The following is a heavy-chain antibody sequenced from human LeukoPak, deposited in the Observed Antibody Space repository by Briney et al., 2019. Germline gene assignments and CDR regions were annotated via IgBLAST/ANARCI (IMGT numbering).Heavy chain of an antibody. CDR2: INPSGGST. CDR1: GYTFTSYY. J-gene: IGHJ5*02. V-gene: IGHV1-46*01. D-gene: IGHD6-13*01. CDR3: ASVGKPYSSSWYERPVDNWFDP. Sequence: ASVKVSCKASGYTFTSYYMHWVRQAPGQGLEWMGIINPSGGSTSYAQKFQGRVTMTRDTSTTTVYMELSSLRSEDTAVYYCASVGKPYSSSWYERPVDNWFDPWGQGTLVTASS.